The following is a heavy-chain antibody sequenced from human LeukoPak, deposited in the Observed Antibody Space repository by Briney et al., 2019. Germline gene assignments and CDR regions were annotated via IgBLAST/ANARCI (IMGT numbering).Heavy chain of an antibody. CDR1: GGSFSGYY. D-gene: IGHD3-22*01. CDR2: INHSGRT. J-gene: IGHJ4*02. Sequence: PSETLPLTCAVNGGSFSGYYWTWIRQPPGKGLEWIGEINHSGRTKCTPSLESRVTISGDTSKKQFSLKLSYVTAADTAVYYCARGPPYDYDSSGYYRFDYWGQGILVTVSA. V-gene: IGHV4-34*01. CDR3: ARGPPYDYDSSGYYRFDY.